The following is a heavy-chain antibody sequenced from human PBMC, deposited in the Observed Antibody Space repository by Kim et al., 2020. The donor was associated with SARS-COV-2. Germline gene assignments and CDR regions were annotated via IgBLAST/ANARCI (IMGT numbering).Heavy chain of an antibody. Sequence: GGSLRLSCAASGFTFSSYEMNWVRQAPGKGLEWVSYISSSGSTIYYADSVKGRFTISRDNAKNSLYLQMNSLRAEDTAVYYCARSLRSGSYRAYWGQGTMVTVSS. V-gene: IGHV3-48*03. J-gene: IGHJ4*02. CDR2: ISSSGSTI. CDR3: ARSLRSGSYRAY. CDR1: GFTFSSYE. D-gene: IGHD1-26*01.